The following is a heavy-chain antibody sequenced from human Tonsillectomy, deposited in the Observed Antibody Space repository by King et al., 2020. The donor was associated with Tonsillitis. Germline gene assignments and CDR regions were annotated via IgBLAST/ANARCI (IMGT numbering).Heavy chain of an antibody. CDR1: GVSLSTNGML. J-gene: IGHJ3*02. V-gene: IGHV2-70*04. Sequence: TLKESGPALVKPTQTLTLTCTFSGVSLSTNGMLVSWIRQPPGKALEMLARIDWDDDKFYSTSLKTRLTISQDTSKNQVVLTMTNVDPLDTATQYCARNAGTLGATGQGPFDSWGQGTMVTVSS. CDR2: IDWDDDK. D-gene: IGHD1-26*01. CDR3: ARNAGTLGATGQGPFDS.